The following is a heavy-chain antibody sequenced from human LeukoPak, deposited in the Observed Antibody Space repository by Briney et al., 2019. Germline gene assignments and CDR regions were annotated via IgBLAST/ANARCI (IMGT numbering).Heavy chain of an antibody. CDR1: GYTFTSYA. CDR2: INTNTGNP. D-gene: IGHD6-13*01. V-gene: IGHV7-4-1*02. J-gene: IGHJ6*02. CDR3: ASGPGIAAAGTPYYYCGMDV. Sequence: ASVKVSCKASGYTFTSYAMNWVRQAPGQGLEWMGWINTNTGNPTYAQGFTGRFVFSLDTSVSTAYLQISSLKAEDTAVYYCASGPGIAAAGTPYYYCGMDVWGQGTTVTVSS.